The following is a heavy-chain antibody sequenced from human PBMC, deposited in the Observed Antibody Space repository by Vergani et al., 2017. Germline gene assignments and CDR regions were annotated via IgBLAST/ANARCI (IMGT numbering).Heavy chain of an antibody. J-gene: IGHJ4*02. CDR2: IGSSGPYR. Sequence: EVQLVESGGGLVKPGGSLRLSCAASGFTFSDFSMSWVRKAPGKGLEWVAFIGSSGPYRNYADSVKGRFIISRDNINNSLFLQMNSLTAEDTAIYYCAGPQGTSAYYYGGFDYWGQGILVTVSS. D-gene: IGHD3-22*01. CDR1: GFTFSDFS. V-gene: IGHV3-21*04. CDR3: AGPQGTSAYYYGGFDY.